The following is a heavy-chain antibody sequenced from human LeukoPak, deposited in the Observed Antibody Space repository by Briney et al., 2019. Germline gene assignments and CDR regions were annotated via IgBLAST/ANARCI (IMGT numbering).Heavy chain of an antibody. CDR2: ISWNSGSI. CDR1: GFTFDDYA. CDR3: AKDGLAGVFGSWFDP. D-gene: IGHD6-19*01. Sequence: GRSLRLSCAASGFTFDDYAMHWVRQAPGQGLEWVSGISWNSGSIGYADSVKGRFTLSRDNAKNSLYLQMNSLRAEDMALYYCAKDGLAGVFGSWFDPWGQGTLVTVSS. J-gene: IGHJ5*02. V-gene: IGHV3-9*03.